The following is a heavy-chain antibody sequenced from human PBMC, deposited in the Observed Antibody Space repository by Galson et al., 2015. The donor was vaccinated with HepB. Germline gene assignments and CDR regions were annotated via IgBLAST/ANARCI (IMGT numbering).Heavy chain of an antibody. CDR2: IVVGSGNT. D-gene: IGHD3-3*01. V-gene: IGHV1-58*02. J-gene: IGHJ6*03. Sequence: SVKVSCKASGFTFTSSAMQWVRQARGQRLEWIGWIVVGSGNTNYAQKFQERVTITRDMSTSTAYMELSSLRSEDTAVYYCAAILRFLAQSAGYYYYMDVWGKGTTVTVSS. CDR3: AAILRFLAQSAGYYYYMDV. CDR1: GFTFTSSA.